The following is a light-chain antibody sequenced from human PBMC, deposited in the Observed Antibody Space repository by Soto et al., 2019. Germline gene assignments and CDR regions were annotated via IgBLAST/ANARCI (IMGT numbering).Light chain of an antibody. Sequence: EIVMTQSPATLSVSPGERATLSCRASHTISGNLAWYHQKPGQAPRLLIICEATRATGVPARFSGSGCGTEFTLAIISLQSEDFVIYLCQQYQDGPPCTFGRGTKVEIK. CDR2: CEA. J-gene: IGKJ4*01. CDR3: QQYQDGPPCT. V-gene: IGKV3-15*01. CDR1: HTISGN.